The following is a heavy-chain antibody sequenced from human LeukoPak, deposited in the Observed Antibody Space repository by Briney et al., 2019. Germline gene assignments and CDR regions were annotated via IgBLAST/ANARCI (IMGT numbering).Heavy chain of an antibody. Sequence: SETLSLTCAVYGGSFSGYYWSWIRQPPGKGREWIGEINHSGSTNYNPSLKSRVTISVDTSKNQFSLKLSSVTAADTAVYYCARRLSSSWYRYFDYWGQGTLVTVSS. J-gene: IGHJ4*02. D-gene: IGHD6-13*01. V-gene: IGHV4-34*01. CDR3: ARRLSSSWYRYFDY. CDR2: INHSGST. CDR1: GGSFSGYY.